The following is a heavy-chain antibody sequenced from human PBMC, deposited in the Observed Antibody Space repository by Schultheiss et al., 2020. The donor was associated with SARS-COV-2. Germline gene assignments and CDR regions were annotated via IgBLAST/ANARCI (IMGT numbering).Heavy chain of an antibody. CDR1: GASIGNYY. Sequence: GSLRLSCTVSGASIGNYYWSWIRQPPGKGLEWIGYIHYSGSTNYNPSHKSRVTISVDTSKNQFSLKLSSVTAADTAVYYCARDQAGSLDYWGQGTLVTVSS. V-gene: IGHV4-59*01. CDR3: ARDQAGSLDY. CDR2: IHYSGST. J-gene: IGHJ4*02. D-gene: IGHD3-10*01.